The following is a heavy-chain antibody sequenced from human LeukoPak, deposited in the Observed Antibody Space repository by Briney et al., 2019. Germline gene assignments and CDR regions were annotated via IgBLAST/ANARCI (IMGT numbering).Heavy chain of an antibody. CDR3: ARAPKRVGATPDY. V-gene: IGHV1-2*02. J-gene: IGHJ4*02. CDR2: INPNSGGT. Sequence: ASVKVSCKASGYTFTGYYMHWVRQAPGQGLEWMGWINPNSGGTNYAQKFQGRVTMTRDTSISTAYMELSRLRSDDTAVYYYARAPKRVGATPDYWGQGTLVTVSS. CDR1: GYTFTGYY. D-gene: IGHD1-26*01.